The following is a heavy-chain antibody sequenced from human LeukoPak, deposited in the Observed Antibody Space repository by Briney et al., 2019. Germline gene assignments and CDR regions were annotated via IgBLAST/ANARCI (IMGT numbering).Heavy chain of an antibody. CDR3: ARSFVYDSSGGSGYFDY. CDR1: GGSISSSSYY. Sequence: SETLSLTCTVSGGSISSSSYYWGWIRQPPGKGLEWIGSIYYSGSTYYNPSLKSRVTISVDTSKNQFSLKLSSVTAADTAVYYCARSFVYDSSGGSGYFDYWGQGTLVTVSS. D-gene: IGHD3-22*01. V-gene: IGHV4-39*01. J-gene: IGHJ4*02. CDR2: IYYSGST.